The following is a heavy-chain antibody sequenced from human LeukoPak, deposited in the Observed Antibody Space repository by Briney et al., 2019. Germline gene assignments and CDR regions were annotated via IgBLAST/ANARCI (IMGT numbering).Heavy chain of an antibody. D-gene: IGHD5-24*01. J-gene: IGHJ4*02. CDR2: IYYSGST. CDR3: ARRIGLQFDY. V-gene: IGHV4-39*07. CDR1: GGSISSSSYY. Sequence: SETLSLTCTVSGGSISSSSYYWGWIRQPPGKGLEWIGSIYYSGSTYYNPSLKSRVTISVDTSKNQFSLKLSSVTAADTAVYYCARRIGLQFDYWGQGTLVTVSS.